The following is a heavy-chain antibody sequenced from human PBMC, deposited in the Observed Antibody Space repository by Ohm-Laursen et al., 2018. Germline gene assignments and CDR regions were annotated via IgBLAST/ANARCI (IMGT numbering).Heavy chain of an antibody. D-gene: IGHD5-24*01. CDR3: ARDLSYGSLDY. V-gene: IGHV3-33*01. CDR2: IWSNGKDK. J-gene: IGHJ4*02. CDR1: GFTFSNYG. Sequence: SLRLSCAASGFTFSNYGMHWVRRAPGKGLEWVSDIWSNGKDKYYADSVKGRFTISRDNSKNTLYLQMNSLRAEDTAVYYCARDLSYGSLDYRSQGTLVTVSS.